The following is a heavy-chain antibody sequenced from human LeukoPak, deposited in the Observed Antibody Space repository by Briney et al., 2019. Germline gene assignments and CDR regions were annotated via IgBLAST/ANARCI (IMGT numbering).Heavy chain of an antibody. Sequence: SPTRTVSSGSPRRGYYSLRWIPPPPRDGPGGLGYIYYSGSTYYNPSLKSRVTISVDTSKNQFSLKLSSVTAADTAVYYCARVEGEDTAMFYWGQGTLVTVSS. CDR3: ARVEGEDTAMFY. V-gene: IGHV4-30-4*01. D-gene: IGHD5-18*01. J-gene: IGHJ4*02. CDR1: SGSPRRGYYS. CDR2: IYYSGST.